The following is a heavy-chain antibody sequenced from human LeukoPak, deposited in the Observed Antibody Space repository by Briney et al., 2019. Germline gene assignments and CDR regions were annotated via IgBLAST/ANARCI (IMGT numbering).Heavy chain of an antibody. Sequence: GGSLRLSCVASGFSFSSYTINWVRQAPGKGLEWVSSISSSRAFMYYAESVKGRFTISRDNAKNSLYLQMNSLRAEDTAVYYCVRERRSGSYQFFDSWGQGTLVTVSS. J-gene: IGHJ4*02. V-gene: IGHV3-21*01. D-gene: IGHD1-26*01. CDR3: VRERRSGSYQFFDS. CDR2: ISSSRAFM. CDR1: GFSFSSYT.